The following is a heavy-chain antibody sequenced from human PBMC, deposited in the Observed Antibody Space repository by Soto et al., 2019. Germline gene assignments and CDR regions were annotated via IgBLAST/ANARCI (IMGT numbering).Heavy chain of an antibody. CDR1: GFSVSTSGVG. CDR3: AHKGGRGSGMDV. V-gene: IGHV2-5*02. D-gene: IGHD3-10*01. J-gene: IGHJ6*02. CDR2: IYWDNDK. Sequence: SGPTLVNPTQTLTLNCTFSGFSVSTSGVGVAWIRQSPGKALEWLALIYWDNDKRYCPFLQSRVTITKDTSKTQVVLTMTNMDPVDTATYYCAHKGGRGSGMDVWGQGTTVTVSS.